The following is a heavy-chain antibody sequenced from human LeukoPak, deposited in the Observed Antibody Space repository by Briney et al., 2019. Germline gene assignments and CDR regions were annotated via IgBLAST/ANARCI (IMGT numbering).Heavy chain of an antibody. J-gene: IGHJ6*02. V-gene: IGHV3-30*18. Sequence: PGGSLRLSCAASGFTFSSYGMHWVRQAPGKGLEWVAVISYDGSNKYYADSVKGRFTISRDNSKNTLYLQMNSLRAEDTAVYYCAKDRDYSSGWHEVAYYYYYGMDVWGQGTTVTVSS. D-gene: IGHD6-19*01. CDR1: GFTFSSYG. CDR3: AKDRDYSSGWHEVAYYYYYGMDV. CDR2: ISYDGSNK.